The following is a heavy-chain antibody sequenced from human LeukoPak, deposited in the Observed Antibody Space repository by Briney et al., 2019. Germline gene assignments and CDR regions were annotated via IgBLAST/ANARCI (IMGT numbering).Heavy chain of an antibody. CDR3: ARGARGAAGRFDS. J-gene: IGHJ4*02. D-gene: IGHD6-13*01. CDR1: GFTVSDIY. CDR2: ICMGGTT. V-gene: IGHV3-66*01. Sequence: GGSLRLSCAASGFTVSDIYMNWVRQAPGKGLEWVSVICMGGTTYYSESVKGRFTISRDNLKNRLYLQLNSLRVEDTAVYYCARGARGAAGRFDSWGQGTLVTVAS.